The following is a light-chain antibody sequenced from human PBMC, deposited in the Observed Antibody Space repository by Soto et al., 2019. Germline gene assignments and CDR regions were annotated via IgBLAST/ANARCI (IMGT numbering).Light chain of an antibody. CDR3: QQRNTWPIT. Sequence: EIVMTQSPATRSVSPGERATLSCRASQSVSSNLAWYQQKPGQPPRLLMYDASNRATGIPARFSGSGSGTDFTLTISSPEPEDFAIYYCQQRNTWPITFGQGTRLEIK. J-gene: IGKJ5*01. CDR1: QSVSSN. CDR2: DAS. V-gene: IGKV3-11*01.